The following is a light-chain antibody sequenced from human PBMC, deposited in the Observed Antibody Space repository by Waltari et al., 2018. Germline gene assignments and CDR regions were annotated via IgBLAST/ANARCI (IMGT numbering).Light chain of an antibody. Sequence: QSALTQPASVSGSPGQSITLSCLGTGSHVGAYNYVAWHQQLPGKAPKVMIYGVNNRPSGVSNRFSGSKSGNTASLIISGLQADDEADYYCSSYTSNGTLVFGTGTKVTVV. CDR3: SSYTSNGTLV. CDR1: GSHVGAYNY. CDR2: GVN. V-gene: IGLV2-14*01. J-gene: IGLJ1*01.